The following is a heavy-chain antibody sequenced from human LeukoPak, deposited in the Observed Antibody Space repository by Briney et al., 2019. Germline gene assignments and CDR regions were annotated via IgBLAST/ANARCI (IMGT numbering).Heavy chain of an antibody. CDR1: GFTFRSYW. CDR3: VRDGDDFNFDY. V-gene: IGHV3-74*01. J-gene: IGHJ4*02. CDR2: VIRDGSFT. D-gene: IGHD5-24*01. Sequence: GGSLRLSCAASGFTFRSYWMHWVRQAPGKGLEWVSRVIRDGSFTNYADSVKGRFTISEDNAKNTLYLQMSSLRAEDTAVYFCVRDGDDFNFDYWGQGSLVTVSS.